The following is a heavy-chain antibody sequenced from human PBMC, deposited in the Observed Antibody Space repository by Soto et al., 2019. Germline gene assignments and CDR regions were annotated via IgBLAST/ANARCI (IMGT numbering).Heavy chain of an antibody. Sequence: EAQLLESGGGLVQPGGSLRLSCAASGFTFSNYAMSWVRQAPGKGLEWVSAISDSGRSTYYADSVKGRFTISRDSSKNTLFLRMSSLRAEDSAVYYCAKLVTIVATIAFFDFWGQGTLVTVSS. V-gene: IGHV3-23*01. J-gene: IGHJ4*02. CDR1: GFTFSNYA. CDR3: AKLVTIVATIAFFDF. D-gene: IGHD5-12*01. CDR2: ISDSGRST.